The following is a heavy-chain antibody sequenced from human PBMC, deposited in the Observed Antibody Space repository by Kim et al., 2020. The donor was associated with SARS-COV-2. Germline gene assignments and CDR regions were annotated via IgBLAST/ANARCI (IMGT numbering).Heavy chain of an antibody. V-gene: IGHV3-23*01. J-gene: IGHJ6*02. D-gene: IGHD3-10*01. CDR3: AKRGDRGVIRGYYGMDV. CDR1: GFTFSSYA. Sequence: GGSLRLSCAASGFTFSSYAMSWVRQAPGKGLEWVSAISGSGGSTYYADSVKGRFTISRDNSKNTLYLQMNSLRAEDTAVYYCAKRGDRGVIRGYYGMDVWGQGTTVTVSS. CDR2: ISGSGGST.